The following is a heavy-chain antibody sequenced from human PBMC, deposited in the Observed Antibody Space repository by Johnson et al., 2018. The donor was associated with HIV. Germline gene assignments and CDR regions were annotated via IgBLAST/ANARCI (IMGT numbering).Heavy chain of an antibody. CDR2: IYSGGST. D-gene: IGHD5-24*01. V-gene: IGHV3-66*01. CDR3: ARDGPWLQSQRDAFDI. CDR1: GFTVSSNY. Sequence: VQLVESGGVVVQPGGSLRLSCAASGFTVSSNYMSWVRQAPGKGLEWVSVIYSGGSTYYADSVKGRFTISRDNSKNTLYVQMNSLRAEDTAVYYCARDGPWLQSQRDAFDIWGQGTMVTVSS. J-gene: IGHJ3*02.